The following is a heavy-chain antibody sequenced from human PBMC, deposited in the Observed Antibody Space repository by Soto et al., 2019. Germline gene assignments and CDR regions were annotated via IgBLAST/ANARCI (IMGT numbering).Heavy chain of an antibody. CDR2: INPNSGGT. CDR3: ARDESSPYREAAAGSDY. D-gene: IGHD6-13*01. CDR1: GYTFTGYY. Sequence: GSSVKVSCKASGYTFTGYYMHWVRQAPGQGLEWMGWINPNSGGTNYAQKFQGRVTMTRDTSISTAYMELSRLRSDDTAVYYCARDESSPYREAAAGSDYWGQGTLVTVSS. V-gene: IGHV1-2*02. J-gene: IGHJ4*02.